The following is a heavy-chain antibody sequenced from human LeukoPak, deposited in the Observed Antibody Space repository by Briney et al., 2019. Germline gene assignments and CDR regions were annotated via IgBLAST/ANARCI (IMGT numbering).Heavy chain of an antibody. Sequence: GGSLRLSCTASGFTFSSYAMTWVRQAPGKGLDWVSSLSGSGGNTYYADSVQGRFTISRDNSKNTLYLEMNSLRAEDTAIYYCAKEALLSYGDYTHVEYWGQGTLVTVSS. CDR3: AKEALLSYGDYTHVEY. V-gene: IGHV3-23*01. CDR1: GFTFSSYA. D-gene: IGHD4-17*01. J-gene: IGHJ4*02. CDR2: LSGSGGNT.